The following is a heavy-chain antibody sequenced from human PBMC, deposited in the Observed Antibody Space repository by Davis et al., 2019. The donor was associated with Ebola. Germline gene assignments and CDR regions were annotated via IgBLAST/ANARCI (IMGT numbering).Heavy chain of an antibody. CDR3: TRDEYSEFTGRHPFNWFDP. CDR1: GHTFTGYY. J-gene: IGHJ5*02. D-gene: IGHD2-8*02. Sequence: SVKVSCKASGHTFTGYYMHWVRQAPGQGLEWMGWINPNNGDTMYAQKFQDRVTMTRDTSTSTAYMELNRLASDDTAVYYCTRDEYSEFTGRHPFNWFDPWGQGTLVTVSS. V-gene: IGHV1-2*02. CDR2: INPNNGDT.